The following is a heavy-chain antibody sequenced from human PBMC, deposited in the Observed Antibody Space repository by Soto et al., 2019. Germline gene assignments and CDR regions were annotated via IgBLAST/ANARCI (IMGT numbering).Heavy chain of an antibody. CDR3: AGIIAAAGQNAWFDP. D-gene: IGHD6-13*01. CDR1: GGSFSGYY. Sequence: SETLSLTCAVYGGSFSGYYWSWIRQPPGKGLEWIGEINHSGSTNYNPSLKSRVTISVDTSKNQFSLKLSSVTAADTAVYYCAGIIAAAGQNAWFDPWGQGTLVTVSS. J-gene: IGHJ5*02. CDR2: INHSGST. V-gene: IGHV4-34*01.